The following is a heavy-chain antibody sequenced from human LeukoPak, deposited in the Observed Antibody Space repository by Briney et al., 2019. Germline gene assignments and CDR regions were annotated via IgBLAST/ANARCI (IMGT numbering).Heavy chain of an antibody. V-gene: IGHV4-38-2*01. CDR3: ARVPDSYGYYWYFDL. J-gene: IGHJ2*01. CDR1: GYSISSGYY. Sequence: SETLSLTCAVSGYSISSGYYWGWIRQPPGKGLEWIGSIYHSGSTYYNPSLKSRVTISVGTSKNQFSLKLSSVTAADTAVYYCARVPDSYGYYWYFDLWGRGTLVTVSS. CDR2: IYHSGST. D-gene: IGHD5-18*01.